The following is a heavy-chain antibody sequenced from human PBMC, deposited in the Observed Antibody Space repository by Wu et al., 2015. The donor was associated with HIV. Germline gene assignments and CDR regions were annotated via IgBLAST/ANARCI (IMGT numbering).Heavy chain of an antibody. CDR2: INPISRGT. V-gene: IGHV1-46*01. J-gene: IGHJ4*02. Sequence: QVQLVQSGAEVKKPGASVSVSCKAFGYTFSNYYMHWVRQAPGQGLEWMGMINPISRGTVYAQKFQGRVTMTGDTSTTTVYMEMSSLRSEDTAMYYCARTTLYDRTGSYYGFDYWDQGTLVTVSS. CDR3: ARTTLYDRTGSYYGFDY. D-gene: IGHD3-22*01. CDR1: GYTFSNYY.